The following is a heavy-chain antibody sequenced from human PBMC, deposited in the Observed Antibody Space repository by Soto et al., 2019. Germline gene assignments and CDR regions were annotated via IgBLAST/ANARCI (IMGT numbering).Heavy chain of an antibody. CDR1: GFTFSSYA. D-gene: IGHD6-13*01. CDR3: ARDGAAAGPPTLRFFAPDY. V-gene: IGHV3-30-3*01. Sequence: GGSLRLSCAASGFTFSSYAMHWVRQAPGKGLEWVAVISYDGSNKYYADSVKGRFTISRDNSKNTLYLQMNSLRAEDTAVYYCARDGAAAGPPTLRFFAPDYWGQGTLVTVSS. J-gene: IGHJ4*02. CDR2: ISYDGSNK.